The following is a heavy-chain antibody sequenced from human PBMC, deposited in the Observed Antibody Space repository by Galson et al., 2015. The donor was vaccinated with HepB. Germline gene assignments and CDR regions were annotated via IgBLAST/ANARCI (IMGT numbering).Heavy chain of an antibody. Sequence: SLRLSCAASGFTFSSYGMHWVRQAPGKGLEWVAVISYDGSNKYYADSVKGRFTISRDNSKNTLYLQMNSLRAEDTAVYYCAKCSSWYNPDYWGQGTLVTVSS. D-gene: IGHD6-13*01. V-gene: IGHV3-30*18. CDR2: ISYDGSNK. CDR3: AKCSSWYNPDY. CDR1: GFTFSSYG. J-gene: IGHJ4*02.